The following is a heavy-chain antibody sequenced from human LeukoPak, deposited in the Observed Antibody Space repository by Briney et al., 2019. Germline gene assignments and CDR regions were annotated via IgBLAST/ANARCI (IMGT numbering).Heavy chain of an antibody. CDR3: ARAAAVTGQFEF. CDR2: IYHAGST. V-gene: IGHV4-4*02. D-gene: IGHD6-19*01. J-gene: IGHJ4*02. Sequence: ASETLSLTCTVSGASISSSNWWTWVRQPPGEALEWIGEIYHAGSTKYNPSLKSRLTISVDKSNNSFSLSLASVTAADTAFYYCARAAAVTGQFEFWGQGTLVTVSS. CDR1: GASISSSNW.